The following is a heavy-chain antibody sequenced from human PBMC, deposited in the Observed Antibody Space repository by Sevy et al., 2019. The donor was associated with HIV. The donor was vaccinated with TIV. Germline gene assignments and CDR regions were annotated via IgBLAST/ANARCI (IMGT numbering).Heavy chain of an antibody. CDR1: GYTFTGYY. CDR3: ARGSWVATNGFEVEFVNY. D-gene: IGHD2-15*01. V-gene: IGHV1-2*04. CDR2: INPNSGDT. J-gene: IGHJ4*02. Sequence: ASVKVSCKASGYTFTGYYIHWVRQAPGQGLEWLGWINPNSGDTNYAQKFQGWVTMTTDTSISTANMELSRLKSDDTAVYFCARGSWVATNGFEVEFVNYWGQGTLVTVSS.